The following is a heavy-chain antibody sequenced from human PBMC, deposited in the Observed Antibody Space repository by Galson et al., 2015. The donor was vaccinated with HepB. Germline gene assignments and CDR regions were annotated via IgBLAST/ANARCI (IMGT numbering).Heavy chain of an antibody. CDR3: AKDRGIAAFWDY. D-gene: IGHD6-13*01. CDR2: INGIGTT. J-gene: IGHJ4*02. V-gene: IGHV3-23*01. CDR1: GFTFSSYT. Sequence: SLRLSCAASGFTFSSYTMSWVRQAPGKGLEWVSAINGIGTTYSADSVKGRFTISRDNSKNTLYLQMNSLRVEDTAVYYCAKDRGIAAFWDYWGQGTLVTVSS.